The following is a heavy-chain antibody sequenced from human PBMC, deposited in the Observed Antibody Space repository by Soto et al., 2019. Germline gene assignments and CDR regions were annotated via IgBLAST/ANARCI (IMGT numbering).Heavy chain of an antibody. D-gene: IGHD3-22*01. V-gene: IGHV3-30-3*01. CDR2: ISYDGSNK. J-gene: IGHJ4*02. CDR3: AQTYYYDSSGYYSFDY. CDR1: GFTFSSYA. Sequence: QVQLVESGGGVVQPGRSLRLSCAASGFTFSSYAMHWVRQAPGKGLEWVAVISYDGSNKYYADSVKGRFTISRDNSKNTLYLQMNSLSAEDTAVYYCAQTYYYDSSGYYSFDYWGQGTLVTVSS.